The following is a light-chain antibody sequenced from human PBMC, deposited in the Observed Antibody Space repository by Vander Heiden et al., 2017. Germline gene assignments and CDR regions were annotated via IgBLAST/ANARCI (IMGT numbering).Light chain of an antibody. V-gene: IGLV3-1*01. CDR3: QAWDSFVV. CDR1: KLGDKY. Sequence: LARPSSVSVSPGQTASITCSGDKLGDKYAYWYQQKPGQSPVLVIYQDSKRPSGIPERFSGSNSGNTATLTISGTHTMDEADYYCQAWDSFVVFGGGTKLTVL. J-gene: IGLJ2*01. CDR2: QDS.